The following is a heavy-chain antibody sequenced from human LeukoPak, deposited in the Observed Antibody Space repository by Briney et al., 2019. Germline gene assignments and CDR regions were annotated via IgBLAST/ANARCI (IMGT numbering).Heavy chain of an antibody. CDR1: GFTFSSYG. V-gene: IGHV3-23*01. D-gene: IGHD5-18*01. CDR2: IIISGSST. CDR3: ATKTAFDY. J-gene: IGHJ4*02. Sequence: GGSLRLSCAASGFTFSSYGMSWVRQAPGKGLEWVSTIIISGSSTYYADSVKGRFTISRDNSKNTLYLQMSSLRAEDTAVYFCATKTAFDYWGQGTLVTVSS.